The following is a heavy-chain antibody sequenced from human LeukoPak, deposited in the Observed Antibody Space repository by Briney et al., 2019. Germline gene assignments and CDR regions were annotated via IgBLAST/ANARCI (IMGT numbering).Heavy chain of an antibody. Sequence: SETLSLTCTVSGGSISNNYWSWFRQPPGKGLEWIGYIYYSGSTNYNPSLKSRVTISVDTSKNQFSLKLSSVTAADTAVYYCARGLLWSRDWFDPWGQGTLVTVSS. CDR3: ARGLLWSRDWFDP. CDR2: IYYSGST. D-gene: IGHD3-10*01. V-gene: IGHV4-59*12. CDR1: GGSISNNY. J-gene: IGHJ5*02.